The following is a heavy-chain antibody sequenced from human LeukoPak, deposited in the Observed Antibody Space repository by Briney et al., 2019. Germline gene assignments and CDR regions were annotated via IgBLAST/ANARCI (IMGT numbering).Heavy chain of an antibody. CDR1: GGSISSSSFC. Sequence: SETLSLTCTVSGGSISSSSFCSGWIRQPPGKGLEWIGSIYYSGSTYYNPSLKSRVTISVDTSKNQFSLKLSSVTAADTAVYYCARLEYCGGDCYPGYFDSWGQGTLVTVSS. J-gene: IGHJ4*02. CDR2: IYYSGST. D-gene: IGHD2-21*02. V-gene: IGHV4-39*01. CDR3: ARLEYCGGDCYPGYFDS.